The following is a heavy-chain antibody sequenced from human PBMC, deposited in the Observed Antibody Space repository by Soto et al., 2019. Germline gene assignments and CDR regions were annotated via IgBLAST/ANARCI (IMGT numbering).Heavy chain of an antibody. CDR3: AREGYTPNYYYYGMDV. J-gene: IGHJ6*02. CDR1: GYTFTSYG. V-gene: IGHV1-18*01. D-gene: IGHD1-1*01. CDR2: ISAYNGNT. Sequence: ASVKVSCKASGYTFTSYGISWVRPAPGQGLEWMGWISAYNGNTNYAQKLQGRVTMTTDTSTSTAYMELRSLRSDDTAVYYCAREGYTPNYYYYGMDVWGQGTTVTVSS.